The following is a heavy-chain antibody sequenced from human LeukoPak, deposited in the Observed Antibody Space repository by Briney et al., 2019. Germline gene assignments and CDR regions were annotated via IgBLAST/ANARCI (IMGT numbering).Heavy chain of an antibody. J-gene: IGHJ3*02. Sequence: SETLSLTCIVSGGSISRSNYYWGWIRQSPGKGLEWIGNIYYSGNTYYNPSLKSRVTISVDTSKNQFSQKLSSVTAADTAVYYCARGDYYYDSTDLGAFDIWGQGTMVTVSS. D-gene: IGHD3-22*01. CDR2: IYYSGNT. CDR1: GGSISRSNYY. V-gene: IGHV4-39*01. CDR3: ARGDYYYDSTDLGAFDI.